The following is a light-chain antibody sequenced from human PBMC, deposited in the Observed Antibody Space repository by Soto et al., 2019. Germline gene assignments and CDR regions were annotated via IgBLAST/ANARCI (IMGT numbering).Light chain of an antibody. CDR3: QQRSNWQYT. Sequence: EIVLTQSPATLSLSPGERATLSCRASQSVSSYLAGYQQKPGQAPRLLIYDASNRATGIPARFSGSGSGTDFTLTISSLEPEDFAVYYCQQRSNWQYTFGQGTKVDIK. J-gene: IGKJ2*01. CDR1: QSVSSY. V-gene: IGKV3-11*01. CDR2: DAS.